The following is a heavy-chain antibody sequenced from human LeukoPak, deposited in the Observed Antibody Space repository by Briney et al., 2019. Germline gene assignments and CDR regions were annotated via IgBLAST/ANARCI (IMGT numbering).Heavy chain of an antibody. Sequence: SETLSLTCIVSGGSISSSSYYWGWIRQSPGKGLEWIGSIHYSGSTYYNPSLKSRVTISIDTSKNQFSLKLSSVTAADTAVYYCARGDIVVVPAAIVGLLFDPWGQGTLVTVSS. CDR2: IHYSGST. D-gene: IGHD2-2*01. J-gene: IGHJ5*02. V-gene: IGHV4-39*07. CDR3: ARGDIVVVPAAIVGLLFDP. CDR1: GGSISSSSYY.